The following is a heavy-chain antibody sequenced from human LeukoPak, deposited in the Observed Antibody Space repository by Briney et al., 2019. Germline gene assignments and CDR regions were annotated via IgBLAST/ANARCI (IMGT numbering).Heavy chain of an antibody. V-gene: IGHV1-24*01. CDR3: ARGYYYYYMDV. J-gene: IGHJ6*03. CDR1: GYTFTGYY. CDR2: FDPEDGET. Sequence: ASVKVSCKASGYTFTGYYMHWVRQAPGKGLEWMGGFDPEDGETIYAQKFQGRVTMTEDTSTDTAYMELSSLRSEDTAVYYCARGYYYYYMDVWGKGTTVTVSS.